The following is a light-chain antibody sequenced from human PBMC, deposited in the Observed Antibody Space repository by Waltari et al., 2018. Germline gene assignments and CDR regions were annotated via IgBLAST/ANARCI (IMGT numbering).Light chain of an antibody. V-gene: IGKV1-39*01. CDR1: QTITSC. CDR2: AAS. J-gene: IGKJ2*01. CDR3: QQTFTIPYT. Sequence: DIHMTQSPSSLSASVGAKVTITCRASQTITSCLNWYQQKPGKAPKFLIYAASSLQSGVPSRFSGVASGTDFTLTISSLQPEDFATYYCQQTFTIPYTFGKGTKLEI.